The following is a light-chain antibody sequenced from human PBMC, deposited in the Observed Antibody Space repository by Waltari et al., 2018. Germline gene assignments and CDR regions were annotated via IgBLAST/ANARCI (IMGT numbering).Light chain of an antibody. J-gene: IGLJ3*02. CDR2: KGI. Sequence: QPVVTQEPSLSVSPGGTVTLTCALSSGSVSSNSYPTWYQQTPGQPPRTLVYKGISRSSGVPDRFSGSILGNTAALTITGAQADDESDYYCSMYMGSGVWVFGGGTKLTVL. CDR1: SGSVSSNSY. CDR3: SMYMGSGVWV. V-gene: IGLV8-61*01.